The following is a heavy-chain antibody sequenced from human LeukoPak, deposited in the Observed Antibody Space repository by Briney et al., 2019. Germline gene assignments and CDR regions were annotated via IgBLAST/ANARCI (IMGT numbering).Heavy chain of an antibody. CDR1: GGSISSSSYY. CDR3: ARRPSRYGSGSYYRY. Sequence: SETLSLTCTVSGGSISSSSYYWGWIRQPPGKGLEWIGSIYYSGSTYYNPSLKSRVTISVDTSKNQFSLKLSSVTAADTAVYYCARRPSRYGSGSYYRYWGQGTLVTVSS. J-gene: IGHJ4*02. D-gene: IGHD3-10*01. V-gene: IGHV4-39*01. CDR2: IYYSGST.